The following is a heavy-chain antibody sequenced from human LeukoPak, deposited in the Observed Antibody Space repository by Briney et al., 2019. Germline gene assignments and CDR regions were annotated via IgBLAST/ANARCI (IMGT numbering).Heavy chain of an antibody. V-gene: IGHV1-2*02. CDR1: RYTFTGYY. CDR2: INPNSGGT. Sequence: GASVKVSCKASRYTFTGYYMHWVRQAPGQGLEWMGWINPNSGGTNYAQKFQGRVTMTRDMSTSTVYMKLSSLRSEDTAVYYCAREGYSYAVVDWGQGTLVTVSS. CDR3: AREGYSYAVVD. J-gene: IGHJ4*02. D-gene: IGHD5-18*01.